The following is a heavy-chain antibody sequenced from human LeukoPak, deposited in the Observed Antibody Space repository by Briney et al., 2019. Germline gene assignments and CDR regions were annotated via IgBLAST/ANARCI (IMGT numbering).Heavy chain of an antibody. V-gene: IGHV3-7*03. J-gene: IGHJ4*02. Sequence: GGSLRLSCAASGFTFSSYWMSWVRQAPGKGLEWVANIKQDGSEKYYMDSVKGRFTISRDNAKNSLYLQMNSLRAEDTAVYYCARAGGYSYGYFDYWGQGTLVTVSS. CDR1: GFTFSSYW. D-gene: IGHD5-18*01. CDR3: ARAGGYSYGYFDY. CDR2: IKQDGSEK.